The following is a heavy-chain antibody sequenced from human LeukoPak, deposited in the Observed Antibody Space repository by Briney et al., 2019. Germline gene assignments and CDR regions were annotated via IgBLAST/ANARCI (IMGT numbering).Heavy chain of an antibody. CDR3: ARAPYDILTGYSLNWFDP. CDR2: INGDNGNT. J-gene: IGHJ5*02. Sequence: GASVTVSCTASGYTFTTYAMHWVRQAPGQRLEWMGWINGDNGNTKYSQKFQGRVTITRDTSAYTAYMELRSLSSADTAVYFCARAPYDILTGYSLNWFDPWGQGTLVTVSS. D-gene: IGHD3-9*01. V-gene: IGHV1-3*01. CDR1: GYTFTTYA.